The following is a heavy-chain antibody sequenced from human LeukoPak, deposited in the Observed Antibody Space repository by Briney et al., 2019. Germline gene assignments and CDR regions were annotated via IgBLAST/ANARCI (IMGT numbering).Heavy chain of an antibody. Sequence: GGSLRLSCAASGFTFSSYSMNWVRQAPGKGLEWASSISSSSSYIYYADSVKGRFTISRDNAKNSLYLQMNSLRAEDTVVYYCARVDNYYYYTDVWGKGTTVTVSS. J-gene: IGHJ6*03. D-gene: IGHD2-2*03. CDR1: GFTFSSYS. V-gene: IGHV3-21*01. CDR2: ISSSSSYI. CDR3: ARVDNYYYYTDV.